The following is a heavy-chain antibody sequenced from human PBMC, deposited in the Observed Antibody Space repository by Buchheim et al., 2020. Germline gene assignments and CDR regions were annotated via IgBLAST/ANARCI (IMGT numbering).Heavy chain of an antibody. CDR1: GFTFSSYG. V-gene: IGHV3-33*01. J-gene: IGHJ6*02. Sequence: QVQLVESGGGVVQPGRSLRLSCAASGFTFSSYGMHWVRQAPGKGLEWVAVIWYDGSNKYYADSVKGRFTISRDNSKYTLYLQMNSLRAEDTAVYYCARPLRYYDIFGYGMDVWGQGTT. D-gene: IGHD3-9*01. CDR2: IWYDGSNK. CDR3: ARPLRYYDIFGYGMDV.